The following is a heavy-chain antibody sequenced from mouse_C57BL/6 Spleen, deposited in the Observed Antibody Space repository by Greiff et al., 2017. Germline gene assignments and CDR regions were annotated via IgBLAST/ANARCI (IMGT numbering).Heavy chain of an antibody. CDR3: AREVFIYCYGGSYGYFDV. CDR1: GYTFTDYY. Sequence: VQLQQSGPELVKPGASVKISCKASGYTFTDYYMNWVKQSHGKSLEWIGDINPNNGGTSYNQKFKGKATLTVDKSSSTAYMELRSLTSEDSAVYYCAREVFIYCYGGSYGYFDVWGTGTTVTVSS. CDR2: INPNNGGT. J-gene: IGHJ1*03. V-gene: IGHV1-26*01. D-gene: IGHD1-1*01.